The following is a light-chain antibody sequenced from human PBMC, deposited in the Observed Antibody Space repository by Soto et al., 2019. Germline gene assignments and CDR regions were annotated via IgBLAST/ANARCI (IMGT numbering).Light chain of an antibody. Sequence: EIVLTQSPGTLSLSPGERATLSCRASQSVSSSYLGGYQQKPGQAPRLLIYGASSRATGIPDRFSGSGSVTDFTLTISRLEPEDFAVYYCQQYGSSPRTFGQGTKMEIK. CDR1: QSVSSSY. CDR2: GAS. V-gene: IGKV3-20*01. J-gene: IGKJ1*01. CDR3: QQYGSSPRT.